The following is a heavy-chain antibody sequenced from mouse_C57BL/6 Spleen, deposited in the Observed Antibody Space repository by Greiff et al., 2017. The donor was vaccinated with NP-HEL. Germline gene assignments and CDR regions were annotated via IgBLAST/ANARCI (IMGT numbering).Heavy chain of an antibody. J-gene: IGHJ2*01. D-gene: IGHD1-1*01. CDR1: GYTFTDYY. CDR2: IYPGSGNT. CDR3: AVTTVDYFDY. Sequence: QVQLKPSGAELVRPGASVKLSCKASGYTFTDYYINWVKQRPGQGLEWIARIYPGSGNTYYNEKFKGKATLTAEKSSSTAYMQLSSLTSEDSAVYFCAVTTVDYFDYWGQGTTLTVSS. V-gene: IGHV1-76*01.